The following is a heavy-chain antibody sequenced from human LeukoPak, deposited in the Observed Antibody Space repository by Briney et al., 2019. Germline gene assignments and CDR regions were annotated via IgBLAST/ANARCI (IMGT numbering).Heavy chain of an antibody. J-gene: IGHJ3*02. D-gene: IGHD6-19*01. V-gene: IGHV4-34*01. CDR1: GGSFSGYY. Sequence: PSETLSLTCAVYGGSFSGYYWSWIRQPPGKGLEWIGEINHSGSTNYNPSLKSRVTISVDTSKNQFSLKLSSVTAADTAVYYCARRSKAVAALAFDIWGQGTVVTVSS. CDR2: INHSGST. CDR3: ARRSKAVAALAFDI.